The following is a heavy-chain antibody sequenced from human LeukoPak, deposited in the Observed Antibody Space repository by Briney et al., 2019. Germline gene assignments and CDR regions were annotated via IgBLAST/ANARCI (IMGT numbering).Heavy chain of an antibody. V-gene: IGHV4-38-2*02. CDR1: GYSISSGYY. CDR2: IYHSGST. Sequence: SETLSLTCTVSGYSISSGYYWGWIRQPPGKGLEWIGSIYHSGSTYYNPSLKSRVTISVDTSKNQFSLKLSSVTAADTAVYYCARAGLLWFGELSHYDAFDIWGQGTMVTVSS. J-gene: IGHJ3*02. CDR3: ARAGLLWFGELSHYDAFDI. D-gene: IGHD3-10*01.